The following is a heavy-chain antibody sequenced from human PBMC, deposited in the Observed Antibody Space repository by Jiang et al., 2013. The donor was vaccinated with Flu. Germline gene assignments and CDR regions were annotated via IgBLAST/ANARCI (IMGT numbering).Heavy chain of an antibody. Sequence: KPTQTLTLTCTVSGFSLIDRTMGVGWIRQPPGKALELLAHIFSNDEKSFSTSLRRRLTISRDTSKSQVVLTMTNMDRGDTARYYCARMAIRLWCDCYWTFD. CDR3: ARMAIRLWCDCYWTFD. CDR1: GFSLIDRTMG. CDR2: IFSNDEK. D-gene: IGHD2-21*02. V-gene: IGHV2-26*01. J-gene: IGHJ4*01.